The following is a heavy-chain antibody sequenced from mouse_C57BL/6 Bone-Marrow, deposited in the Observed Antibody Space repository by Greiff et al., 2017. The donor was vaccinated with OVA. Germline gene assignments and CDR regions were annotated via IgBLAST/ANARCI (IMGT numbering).Heavy chain of an antibody. Sequence: VQLQQPGAELVMPGASVKLSCKASGYTFTSYWMHWVKQRPGQGLEWIGEIDPSDSYTNYNQKFKGKSTLTVDKSSSTAYMQLSSLTSEDSAVYYGAKDDYDDGTGFAYWGQGTLVTVSA. V-gene: IGHV1-69*01. J-gene: IGHJ3*01. CDR3: AKDDYDDGTGFAY. D-gene: IGHD2-4*01. CDR1: GYTFTSYW. CDR2: IDPSDSYT.